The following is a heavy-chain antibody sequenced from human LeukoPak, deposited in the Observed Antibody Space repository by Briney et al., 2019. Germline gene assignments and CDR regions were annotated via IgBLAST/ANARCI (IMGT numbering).Heavy chain of an antibody. CDR3: ARVSGGSTYRAFDI. CDR1: GGSFSGYY. V-gene: IGHV4-34*01. J-gene: IGHJ3*02. Sequence: SETLSLTCAVYGGSFSGYYWSWIRQPPGKGLEWIGEINHSGSTNYNPSLKSRVTISVDTSKNQFSLKLSSVTAADTAVYYCARVSGGSTYRAFDIWGQGTMVTVSS. D-gene: IGHD1-26*01. CDR2: INHSGST.